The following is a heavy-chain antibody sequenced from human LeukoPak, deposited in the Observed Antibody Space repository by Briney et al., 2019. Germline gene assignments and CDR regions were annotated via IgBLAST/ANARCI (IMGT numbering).Heavy chain of an antibody. V-gene: IGHV5-51*01. CDR1: GYRLTSHW. CDR2: IYPGDSDT. Sequence: GESLKISCKGSGYRLTSHWIGWVRQMSGKGLEWMGIIYPGDSDTRYSPSFQGQVTISADKSISTAYLQWSSLKASDTAMYYCALPDSSGYMFEYWGQGTLVTVSS. J-gene: IGHJ4*02. D-gene: IGHD3-22*01. CDR3: ALPDSSGYMFEY.